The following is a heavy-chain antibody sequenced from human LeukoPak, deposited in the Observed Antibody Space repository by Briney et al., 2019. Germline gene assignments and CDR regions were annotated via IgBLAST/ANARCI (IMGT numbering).Heavy chain of an antibody. CDR3: ATPYCGGDCYEYYFDT. CDR2: INPNSGAT. Sequence: ASVKVSCKASGYTFTGYYMHRVRQAPGQGLEWMGWINPNSGATNYAQKFQGRVTMTRDTSISTAYMELNRLRSDDTAVYYCATPYCGGDCYEYYFDTWGQGTLVTVSS. CDR1: GYTFTGYY. J-gene: IGHJ4*02. D-gene: IGHD2-21*02. V-gene: IGHV1-2*02.